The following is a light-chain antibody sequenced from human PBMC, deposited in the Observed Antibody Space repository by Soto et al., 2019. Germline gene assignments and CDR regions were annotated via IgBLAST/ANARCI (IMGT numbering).Light chain of an antibody. Sequence: DIVMTQSPEYLAVSLGERATINCKSSQNVLYSSNNRNLIAWYQQKPGQPPKLLIDWASPRESGVPDRFSGSGSVRDFTLTISSLQAEDVAVYYCQQYYSPPRYTFGQGTRLEIK. J-gene: IGKJ2*01. V-gene: IGKV4-1*01. CDR2: WAS. CDR1: QNVLYSSNNRNL. CDR3: QQYYSPPRYT.